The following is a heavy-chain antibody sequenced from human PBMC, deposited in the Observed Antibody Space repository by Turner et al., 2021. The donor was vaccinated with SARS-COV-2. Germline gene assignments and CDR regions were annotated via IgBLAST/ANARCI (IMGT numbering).Heavy chain of an antibody. CDR3: ARHHYYDSSGYYLPPFDY. CDR2: IYYSGST. V-gene: IGHV4-39*01. Sequence: QLQLQESGPGLVKPSETLSLTCTVSGGPISSSSYYWGWIRQPPGKGLEWIGSIYYSGSTYYNPSLKSRVTISVDTSKNQFSLKLSSVTAADTAVYYCARHHYYDSSGYYLPPFDYWGQGTLVTVSS. J-gene: IGHJ4*02. D-gene: IGHD3-22*01. CDR1: GGPISSSSYY.